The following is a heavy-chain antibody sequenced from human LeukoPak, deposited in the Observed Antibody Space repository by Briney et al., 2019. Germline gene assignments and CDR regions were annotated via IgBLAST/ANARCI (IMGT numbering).Heavy chain of an antibody. CDR1: GGSISSYY. J-gene: IGHJ6*03. CDR3: AREITPEYYYMDV. Sequence: SETLSPTCTVSGGSISSYYWSWIRQPAGKGLEWIGRVYTSGSTNYNPSLKSRVTMSVDTSKNQFSLKLSSVTAADTAVYYCAREITPEYYYMDVWGKGTTVTVSS. D-gene: IGHD3-16*01. V-gene: IGHV4-4*07. CDR2: VYTSGST.